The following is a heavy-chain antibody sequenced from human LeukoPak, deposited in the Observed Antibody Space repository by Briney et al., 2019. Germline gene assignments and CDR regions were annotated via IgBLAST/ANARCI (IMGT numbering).Heavy chain of an antibody. CDR1: GFTFSSYA. D-gene: IGHD3-9*01. CDR2: ISYDGSNK. V-gene: IGHV3-30-3*01. J-gene: IGHJ4*02. Sequence: GGSLRLSCAASGFTFSSYAMHWVRQAPGKGLEWVAVISYDGSNKYYADSVKGRFTISRDNSKNTLYLQMNSLRAEDTAVYYCARTGSFDYWGQGTLVTVSS. CDR3: ARTGSFDY.